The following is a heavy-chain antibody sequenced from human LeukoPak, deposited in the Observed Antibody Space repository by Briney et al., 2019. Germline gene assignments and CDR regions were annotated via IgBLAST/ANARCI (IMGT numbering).Heavy chain of an antibody. Sequence: SETLSLTCTVSGGSISSYYWSWIRQPPGKGLEWIGYIYYSGSTNYNPSLKSRVTISVDTSKNQFSLKLSSVTAADTAVYYCARGSEGRFLEWLLFYWGQGTLVTVSS. J-gene: IGHJ4*02. D-gene: IGHD3-3*01. CDR1: GGSISSYY. CDR2: IYYSGST. CDR3: ARGSEGRFLEWLLFY. V-gene: IGHV4-59*08.